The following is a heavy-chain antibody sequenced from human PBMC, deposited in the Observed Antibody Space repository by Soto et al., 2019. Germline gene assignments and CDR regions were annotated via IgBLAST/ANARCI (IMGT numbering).Heavy chain of an antibody. CDR1: GYTFTSYG. CDR2: ISAYNGNT. CDR3: ARDQLPYYYDSSGYHNPFDY. Sequence: QVQLVQSGAEVKKPGASVKVSCKASGYTFTSYGISWVRQAPGQGLEWMGWISAYNGNTNYAQKLQGRVTMTTDTSTSTAYMELRSLRSDDTAVYYCARDQLPYYYDSSGYHNPFDYWGQGTLVTVSS. D-gene: IGHD3-22*01. V-gene: IGHV1-18*01. J-gene: IGHJ4*02.